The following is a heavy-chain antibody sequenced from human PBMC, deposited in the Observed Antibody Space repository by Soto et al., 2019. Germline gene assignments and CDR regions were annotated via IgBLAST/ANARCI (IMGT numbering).Heavy chain of an antibody. CDR2: INPNSGAT. D-gene: IGHD3-10*01. V-gene: IGHV1-2*02. CDR3: ARGGGAILAPLP. J-gene: IGHJ5*02. Sequence: ASVKVSCKASGYTFTGYFMHWVRQAPGQGLEWMGWINPNSGATKYAQKFQGRVTLSRDTSIRTAYMELTGLRSDDTAVYYCARGGGAILAPLPWGQGTQVTVSS. CDR1: GYTFTGYF.